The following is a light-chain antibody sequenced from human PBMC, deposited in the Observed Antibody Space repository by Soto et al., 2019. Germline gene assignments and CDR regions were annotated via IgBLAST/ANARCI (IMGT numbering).Light chain of an antibody. CDR3: QQYGSSRST. CDR1: QSVSSRH. V-gene: IGKV3-20*01. J-gene: IGKJ5*01. CDR2: ATS. Sequence: EIVLTQSPGTLSLSPGERATLSCRASQSVSSRHLAWYQQKPGQAPRLLIYATSTRAPGIPDRFSGSGSGTDFTLTISRLEPEDFAVYYCQQYGSSRSTFGQGTRLEIK.